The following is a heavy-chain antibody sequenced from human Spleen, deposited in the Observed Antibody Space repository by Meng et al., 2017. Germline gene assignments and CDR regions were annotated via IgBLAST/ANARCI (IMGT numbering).Heavy chain of an antibody. Sequence: GESLKIPFAASGFTFDDYTMHWVRQAPGKGLEWVSLISWDGGSTYYADSVKGRFTISRDNSKNTVFLQINSLRAEDTAVYYCARKLHDILTGYPDYWGQGTLVTVSS. CDR3: ARKLHDILTGYPDY. J-gene: IGHJ4*02. D-gene: IGHD3-9*01. CDR1: GFTFDDYT. V-gene: IGHV3-43*01. CDR2: ISWDGGST.